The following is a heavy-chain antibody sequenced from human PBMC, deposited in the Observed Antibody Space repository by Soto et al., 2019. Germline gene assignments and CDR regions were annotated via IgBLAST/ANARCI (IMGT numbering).Heavy chain of an antibody. J-gene: IGHJ6*02. D-gene: IGHD6-19*01. V-gene: IGHV4-34*01. CDR2: INHSGST. CDR1: ALSFSGYY. Sequence: ETVAFTCAVYALSFSGYYWSWLRQPPGKGLEWIGEINHSGSTNYNPSLKSRVTISVDTSKNQFSLKLSSVTAADTAVYYCARGGWYYYYGMDVWGQGTKVNFS. CDR3: ARGGWYYYYGMDV.